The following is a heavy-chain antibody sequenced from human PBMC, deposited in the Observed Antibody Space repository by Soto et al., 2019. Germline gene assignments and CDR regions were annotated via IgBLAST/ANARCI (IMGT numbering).Heavy chain of an antibody. CDR2: ISYEGSNQ. Sequence: QVQLVESGGGVVQPGKSLRLSCAASGFTLRSYAMHWVRQVPGKGLEWLAVISYEGSNQYYADSVQGRFTLTRDNAKKTVDLQMNSLRADDTAVYFCARSGSYYGIDLWGQGTTVTVSS. J-gene: IGHJ6*02. V-gene: IGHV3-30*04. CDR3: ARSGSYYGIDL. CDR1: GFTLRSYA.